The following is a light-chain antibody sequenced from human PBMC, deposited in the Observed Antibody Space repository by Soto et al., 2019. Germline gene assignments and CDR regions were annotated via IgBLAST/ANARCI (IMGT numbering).Light chain of an antibody. Sequence: EIVLTQSPGTLSLSPGERATLSCRASQSVSSNLAWYQQKPGQAPRLLIYGASSRATGIPVRFSGSGSGTDFTLTISRLEAEDFAVYYCQQYSNSLTFGGGTKVDIK. J-gene: IGKJ4*01. CDR3: QQYSNSLT. CDR1: QSVSSN. V-gene: IGKV3-20*01. CDR2: GAS.